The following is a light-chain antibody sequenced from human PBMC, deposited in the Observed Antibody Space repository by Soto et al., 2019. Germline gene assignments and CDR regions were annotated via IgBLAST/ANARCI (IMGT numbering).Light chain of an antibody. V-gene: IGKV1-5*03. J-gene: IGKJ1*01. CDR3: QQYNSYWRT. Sequence: DIPMTQSPSTLSASVGDRVTITCRASQSISSWLAWCQQKPGKAPKLLIYKASSLESGVPSSFSGSGSGTEFTLTISSLQPDDFATYYCQQYNSYWRTFGQGTKVEIK. CDR2: KAS. CDR1: QSISSW.